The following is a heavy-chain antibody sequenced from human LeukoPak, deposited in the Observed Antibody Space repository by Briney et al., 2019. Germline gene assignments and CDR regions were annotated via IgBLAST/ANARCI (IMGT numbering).Heavy chain of an antibody. D-gene: IGHD3-3*01. J-gene: IGHJ5*02. CDR2: ISGSRSTV. CDR1: GFTFSSYS. CDR3: ARALLQWPANWFDP. V-gene: IGHV3-48*01. Sequence: GGSLRLSCAASGFTFSSYSMNWVRQAPGKGLEWVSYISGSRSTVYCADSVKGRFTISRDNAKNSLYLQMNSLRAEDTAVYYCARALLQWPANWFDPWGQGTLVTVSS.